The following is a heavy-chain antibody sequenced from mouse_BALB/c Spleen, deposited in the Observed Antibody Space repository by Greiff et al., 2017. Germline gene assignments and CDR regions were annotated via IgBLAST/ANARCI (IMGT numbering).Heavy chain of an antibody. J-gene: IGHJ2*01. Sequence: EVQRVESGGGLVKPGGSLKLSCAASGFTFSDYYMYWVRQTPEKRLEWVATISDGGSYTYYPDSVKGRFTISRDNAKNNLYLQMSSLKSEDTAMYYCARGVYYGYYFDYWGQGTTLTVSS. V-gene: IGHV5-4*02. CDR1: GFTFSDYY. CDR3: ARGVYYGYYFDY. D-gene: IGHD1-2*01. CDR2: ISDGGSYT.